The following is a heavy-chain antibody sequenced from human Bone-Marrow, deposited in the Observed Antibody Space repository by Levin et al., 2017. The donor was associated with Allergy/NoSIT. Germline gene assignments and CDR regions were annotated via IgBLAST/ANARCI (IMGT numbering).Heavy chain of an antibody. Sequence: GESLKISCAASGFTFSSYWMHWVRQAPGKGLVWVSRIKSDGSDTSYVDSVKGRFTISRDNAKNTLYLQMNSLRAEDTALYYCARDVGSIDTQFDYWGQGTLVTVSS. D-gene: IGHD6-13*01. CDR1: GFTFSSYW. V-gene: IGHV3-74*01. CDR2: IKSDGSDT. J-gene: IGHJ4*02. CDR3: ARDVGSIDTQFDY.